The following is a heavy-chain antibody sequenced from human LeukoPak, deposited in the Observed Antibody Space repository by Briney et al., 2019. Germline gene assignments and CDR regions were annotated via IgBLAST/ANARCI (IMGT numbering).Heavy chain of an antibody. D-gene: IGHD3-22*01. CDR1: GGTFSSYA. CDR2: IIPILGIA. J-gene: IGHJ4*02. Sequence: SVKVSCKASGGTFSSYAISWVRQAPGQGREWMGRIIPILGIANYAQKFQGRVTITADKSTSTAYMELSSLRSEDTAVYYCAGKNYYDSSGYLRFDYWGQGTLVTVSS. V-gene: IGHV1-69*04. CDR3: AGKNYYDSSGYLRFDY.